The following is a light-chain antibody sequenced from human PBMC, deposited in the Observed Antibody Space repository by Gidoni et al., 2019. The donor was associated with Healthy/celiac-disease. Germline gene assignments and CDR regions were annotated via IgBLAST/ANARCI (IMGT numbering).Light chain of an antibody. Sequence: EIVMTPSPATLSVSPGERAPLSCRASQSVSSNLAWYQQKPGQSPRLLIYGASTRATGIPARFSGSGSGTEFTLTISSLQSEDFAVYYCQQYNSWPWTFGQGTKVEIK. CDR2: GAS. CDR3: QQYNSWPWT. J-gene: IGKJ1*01. CDR1: QSVSSN. V-gene: IGKV3-15*01.